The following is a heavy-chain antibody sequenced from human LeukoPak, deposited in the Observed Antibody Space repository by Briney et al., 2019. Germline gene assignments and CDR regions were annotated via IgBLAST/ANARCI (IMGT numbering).Heavy chain of an antibody. CDR2: ISSSGSTI. J-gene: IGHJ6*03. CDR1: GFTFSDYY. Sequence: TGGSLRLSCAASGFTFSDYYMSWIRQAPGKGLEWVSYISSSGSTIYYADSVKGRFTISRDNAKNSLYLQMNSLRAEDTAVYYCARNLQLYNQLGKRPYYYYYYMDVWGKGTTVTVSS. D-gene: IGHD1-1*01. V-gene: IGHV3-11*04. CDR3: ARNLQLYNQLGKRPYYYYYYMDV.